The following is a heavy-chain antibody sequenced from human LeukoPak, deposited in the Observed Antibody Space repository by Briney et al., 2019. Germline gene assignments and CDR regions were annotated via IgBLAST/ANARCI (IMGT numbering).Heavy chain of an antibody. V-gene: IGHV3-9*01. D-gene: IGHD1-26*01. J-gene: IGHJ4*02. CDR3: TKDLAIVGATGFDY. CDR2: ISWNSGTI. CDR1: GFTFDDYA. Sequence: GGSLRLSCAASGFTFDDYAMHWVRQGPGKGLEWVSGISWNSGTIGYAVSVKGRFTISRDNAKNSLYLQMNSLRADDTALYYCTKDLAIVGATGFDYWGQGTLVTVSS.